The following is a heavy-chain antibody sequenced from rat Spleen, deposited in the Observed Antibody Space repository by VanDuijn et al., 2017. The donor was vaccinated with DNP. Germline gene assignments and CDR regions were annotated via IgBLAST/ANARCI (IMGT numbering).Heavy chain of an antibody. V-gene: IGHV5S13*01. J-gene: IGHJ2*01. D-gene: IGHD1-4*01. CDR3: AKRATRPYYFDY. CDR1: GFIFSNYV. CDR2: ISTGGGNT. Sequence: EVQLVESGGGLVQPGRSLKLSCIASGFIFSNYVMAWVRQAPTKGLEWVASISTGGGNTYYRDSVKGRFTISRDNAKNTLYLQMDSLRSEDTATYYCAKRATRPYYFDYWGQGVMVTVSS.